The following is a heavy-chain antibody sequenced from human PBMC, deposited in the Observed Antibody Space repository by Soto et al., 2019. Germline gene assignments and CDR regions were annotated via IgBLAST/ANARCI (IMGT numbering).Heavy chain of an antibody. J-gene: IGHJ6*02. CDR3: ARGLTPNSSSWYYYYYGMDV. CDR2: IYTSGST. V-gene: IGHV4-4*07. CDR1: GGSVSSYY. Sequence: TSETLSLTCTVSGGSVSSYYWSWIRQPAGKGLEWIGRIYTSGSTNYNPSLKSRVTMSVDTSKNQFSLKLSSVTAADTAVYYCARGLTPNSSSWYYYYYGMDVWGQGTTVTVSS. D-gene: IGHD6-13*01.